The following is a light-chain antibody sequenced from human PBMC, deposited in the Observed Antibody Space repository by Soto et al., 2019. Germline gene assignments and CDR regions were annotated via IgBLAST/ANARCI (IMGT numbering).Light chain of an antibody. CDR1: SGYSNYK. V-gene: IGLV9-49*01. CDR2: VGTGGIVG. J-gene: IGLJ2*01. CDR3: GADHGSGSNFVV. Sequence: QSVLTQPPSASASLGASVTLTCTLSSGYSNYKVDWYQQRPGKGLRFVMRVGTGGIVGSKGDGIPDRFSVLGSGLNRYLTIKNIQEEDESDYHCGADHGSGSNFVVFGGGTKLTVL.